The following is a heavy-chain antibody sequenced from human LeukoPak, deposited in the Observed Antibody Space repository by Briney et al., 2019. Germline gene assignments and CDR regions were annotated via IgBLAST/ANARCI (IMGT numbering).Heavy chain of an antibody. CDR3: AKMSLGYCGTTSCYPNDAFDI. V-gene: IGHV3-23*01. CDR1: GFTFTSYA. Sequence: PGECLRLSCAASGFTFTSYAMAWGRQPPGTGLRWVSVFSGRSGGSKYDADSVKSRFTISRENSKNTLYLQMNSLRAEDTAVYYCAKMSLGYCGTTSCYPNDAFDIWGQGTMVIVSS. J-gene: IGHJ3*02. D-gene: IGHD2-2*01. CDR2: FSGRSGGSK.